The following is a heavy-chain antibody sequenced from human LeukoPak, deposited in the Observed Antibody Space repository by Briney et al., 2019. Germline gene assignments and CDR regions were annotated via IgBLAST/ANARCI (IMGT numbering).Heavy chain of an antibody. V-gene: IGHV1-24*01. CDR3: AAGGFYDLLPY. J-gene: IGHJ4*02. D-gene: IGHD3-9*01. CDR2: FDPGDGAM. CDR1: GYNLTELS. Sequence: ASVKVSCKVSGYNLTELSMHWERQAPGKGLEWMGGFDPGDGAMVYAQRFQGRVTMTEDTSTDTVYMELSSLKSEDTAVYYCAAGGFYDLLPYWGQETLVTVSS.